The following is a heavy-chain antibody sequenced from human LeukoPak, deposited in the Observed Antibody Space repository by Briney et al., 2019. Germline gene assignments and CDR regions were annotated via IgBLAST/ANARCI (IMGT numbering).Heavy chain of an antibody. CDR3: AKDLHYDFWSGYPIYGMDV. J-gene: IGHJ6*02. V-gene: IGHV3-30*18. D-gene: IGHD3-3*01. Sequence: GGSLRLSCAASGFTFSSYGMHWVRRAPGKGLEWVAVISYDGSNKYYADSVKGRFTISRDNSKNTLYLQMNSLRAEDTAVYYCAKDLHYDFWSGYPIYGMDVWGQGTTVTVSS. CDR1: GFTFSSYG. CDR2: ISYDGSNK.